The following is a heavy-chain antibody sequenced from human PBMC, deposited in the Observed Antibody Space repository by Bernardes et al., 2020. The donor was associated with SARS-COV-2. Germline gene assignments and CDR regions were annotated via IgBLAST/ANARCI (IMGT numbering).Heavy chain of an antibody. CDR1: GGSINSSSYY. V-gene: IGHV4-39*01. CDR3: ARHLREFLDAFVI. D-gene: IGHD3-10*01. J-gene: IGHJ3*02. Sequence: SETLSLTCTVSGGSINSSSYYWGWIRQPPGKGLEWIGSISYSGSTYYNPSLKSRVTISVDTSKNQFSPKLCYLTAADTAVYYCARHLREFLDAFVIWGQGTMVTVSS. CDR2: ISYSGST.